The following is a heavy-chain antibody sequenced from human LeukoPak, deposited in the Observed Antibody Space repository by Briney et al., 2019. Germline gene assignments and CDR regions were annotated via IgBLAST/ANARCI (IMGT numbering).Heavy chain of an antibody. CDR2: ISGSGGST. J-gene: IGHJ4*02. D-gene: IGHD3-22*01. V-gene: IGHV3-23*01. CDR3: AKSHPVYDSSGYYGFNLGFFDY. Sequence: GGSLRLSCAASGFTFSSYAMSWVRQAPGKGLEWVSAISGSGGSTYYADSVKGRFTISRGNSKNTLYLQMNSLRAEDTAVYYCAKSHPVYDSSGYYGFNLGFFDYWGQGTLVTVSS. CDR1: GFTFSSYA.